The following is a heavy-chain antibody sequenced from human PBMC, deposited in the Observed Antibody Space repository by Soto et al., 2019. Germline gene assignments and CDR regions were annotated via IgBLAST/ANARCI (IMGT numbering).Heavy chain of an antibody. D-gene: IGHD3-10*01. CDR2: IKSKTDGGTT. Sequence: ESGGGLVTPGGSLRLSCAASGFTFSNAWMNWVRQAPGKGLEWVGRIKSKTDGGTTDYAAPVKGRFTISSDDSKNTLYLQMNSLKTEDTAVYYCTTGLWFGEYRVLYSGMDVWGQGTTVTVSS. J-gene: IGHJ6*02. CDR1: GFTFSNAW. V-gene: IGHV3-15*07. CDR3: TTGLWFGEYRVLYSGMDV.